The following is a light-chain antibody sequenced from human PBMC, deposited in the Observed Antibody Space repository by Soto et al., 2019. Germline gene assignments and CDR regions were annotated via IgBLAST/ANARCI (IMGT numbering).Light chain of an antibody. CDR3: QQYGSSPL. CDR1: QYINTR. V-gene: IGKV3-20*01. CDR2: GAS. J-gene: IGKJ1*01. Sequence: EIVLTQSPATLSSFPGDRVPLSCRASQYINTRLAWYQHRPGQAPRLLNYGASSRATGIPDRFSGSGSGTDFTLTISRLEPEDFAVYYCQQYGSSPLFGRGTKVDIK.